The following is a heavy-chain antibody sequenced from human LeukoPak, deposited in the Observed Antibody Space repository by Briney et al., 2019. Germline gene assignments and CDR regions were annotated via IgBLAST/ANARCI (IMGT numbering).Heavy chain of an antibody. CDR2: ISYDGSNK. Sequence: GGSLRLSCAASAFTFSSYGMHWVRQAPGKGLEWVAVISYDGSNKYYADSVKSRFTISRDNSKNTLYLQMNSLRAEDTAVYYCARGTVTAPDYWGQGTLVTVSS. J-gene: IGHJ4*02. CDR3: ARGTVTAPDY. D-gene: IGHD2-21*02. CDR1: AFTFSSYG. V-gene: IGHV3-30*03.